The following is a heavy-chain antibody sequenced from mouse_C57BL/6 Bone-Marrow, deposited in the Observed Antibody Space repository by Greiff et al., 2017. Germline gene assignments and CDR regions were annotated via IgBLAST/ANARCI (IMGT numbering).Heavy chain of an antibody. Sequence: VQLQQSGAELVKPGASVKLSCTASGFNIKDYYMHWVKQRTEQGLEWIGRIDPEDGETKYAPKFKGKATITADTSSNTAYLQRSSLTSEDTAVYYCARKYYYGSSYGYAMDYWGQGTSVTVSS. CDR3: ARKYYYGSSYGYAMDY. D-gene: IGHD1-1*01. CDR2: IDPEDGET. J-gene: IGHJ4*01. V-gene: IGHV14-2*01. CDR1: GFNIKDYY.